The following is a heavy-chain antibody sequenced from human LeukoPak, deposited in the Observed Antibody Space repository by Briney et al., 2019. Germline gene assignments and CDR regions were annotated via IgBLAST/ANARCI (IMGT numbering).Heavy chain of an antibody. CDR2: INPSGGST. D-gene: IGHD2-2*01. V-gene: IGHV1-46*01. Sequence: GASVKVSCKASGYTFTNYYMHWVRQAPGQGLEWMGIINPSGGSTSYAQKFQGRVTMTRNTSISTAYMELSSLRSEDTAVYYCARGRADIVVVPAAVDPWGQGTLVTVSS. J-gene: IGHJ5*02. CDR1: GYTFTNYY. CDR3: ARGRADIVVVPAAVDP.